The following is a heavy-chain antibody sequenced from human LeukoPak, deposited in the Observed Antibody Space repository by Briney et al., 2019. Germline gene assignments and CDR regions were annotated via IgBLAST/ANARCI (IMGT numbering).Heavy chain of an antibody. V-gene: IGHV1-2*02. Sequence: ASVKVSCKASGYTFTGYYMHWVRQAPGQGLEWMGWINPNSGGTNYAQKFQGRVTMTRDTSISTAYMELSSLRSEDTAVYYCARGGVRTVTTSSGIIDMDVWGKGTTVTVSS. D-gene: IGHD4-17*01. CDR1: GYTFTGYY. CDR2: INPNSGGT. J-gene: IGHJ6*03. CDR3: ARGGVRTVTTSSGIIDMDV.